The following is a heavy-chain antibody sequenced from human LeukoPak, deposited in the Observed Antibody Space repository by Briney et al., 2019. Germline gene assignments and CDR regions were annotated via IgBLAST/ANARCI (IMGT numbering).Heavy chain of an antibody. Sequence: SVKVSCKASGGTFSTYGVSWVRQAPGQGLEWMGGIIPIYGITNYAQKFQGRVTITADESTSTAFMELSSLRSEDTAVYYCARDPDRNKIVGATMNYYYYMDVWGKGTTVTVSS. V-gene: IGHV1-69*13. CDR1: GGTFSTYG. CDR3: ARDPDRNKIVGATMNYYYYMDV. J-gene: IGHJ6*03. CDR2: IIPIYGIT. D-gene: IGHD1-26*01.